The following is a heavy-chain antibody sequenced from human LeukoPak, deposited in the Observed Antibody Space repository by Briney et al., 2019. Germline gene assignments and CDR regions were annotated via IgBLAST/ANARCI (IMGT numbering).Heavy chain of an antibody. CDR2: IYYSGST. CDR1: GGSISSSSYY. V-gene: IGHV4-39*01. Sequence: NASETLSLTCTVSGGSISSSSYYWGWIRQPPGKGLEWIGSIYYSGSTYYNPSLKSRVTISVDTSKNQFSLKLSSVTAADTAVYYCARRTRYHYYMDVWGKGTTVTVSS. CDR3: ARRTRYHYYMDV. J-gene: IGHJ6*03.